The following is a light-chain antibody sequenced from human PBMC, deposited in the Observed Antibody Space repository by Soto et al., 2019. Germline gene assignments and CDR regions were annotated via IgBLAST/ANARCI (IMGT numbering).Light chain of an antibody. CDR3: QQYESYSPLT. CDR2: DGY. CDR1: QSIRRW. J-gene: IGKJ4*01. Sequence: DIQMTQSPSILSASVGDRVTITCRACQSIRRWLAWYQQKPGKAPKLLIDDGYSLESGVPTRFSGRRSGTEFTLTIAGLQPEDFATYYCQQYESYSPLTFGGGTKVDIK. V-gene: IGKV1-5*01.